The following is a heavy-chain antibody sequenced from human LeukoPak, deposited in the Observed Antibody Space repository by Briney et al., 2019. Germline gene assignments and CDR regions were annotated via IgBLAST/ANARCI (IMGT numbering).Heavy chain of an antibody. D-gene: IGHD5-24*01. V-gene: IGHV4-39*01. Sequence: PSETLSLTCTVSGGSISSISYYWGWNRQPPGQGLEWIGSMYHNGTNYYNPSLKRRVTISVNTSNTQFSLKTTSVAAAHTCVYYCARHPSGRMWLQQGGWFDPWGQGTLVTVSS. J-gene: IGHJ5*02. CDR1: GGSISSISYY. CDR2: MYHNGTN. CDR3: ARHPSGRMWLQQGGWFDP.